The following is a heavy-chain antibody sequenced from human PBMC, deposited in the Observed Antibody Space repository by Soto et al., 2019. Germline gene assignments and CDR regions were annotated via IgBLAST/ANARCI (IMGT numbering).Heavy chain of an antibody. Sequence: QVQLVESGGGVVQPGRSLTVFCAASGFTFSTYGMHWVRQAPGKGLEWVAVIRYDGSNKYYADSVKGRFSISRDNSKKTLYLQMNSLRVEDTAVYYCARDRAPMASDYGMDVWGQGTTVTVSS. J-gene: IGHJ6*02. CDR2: IRYDGSNK. D-gene: IGHD3-10*01. CDR3: ARDRAPMASDYGMDV. CDR1: GFTFSTYG. V-gene: IGHV3-33*01.